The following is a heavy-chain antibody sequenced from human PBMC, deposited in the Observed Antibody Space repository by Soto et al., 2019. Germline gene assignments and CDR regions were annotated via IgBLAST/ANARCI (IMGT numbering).Heavy chain of an antibody. CDR2: ISGSGGST. CDR1: GFTFSSYA. Sequence: VGSLRLSCAASGFTFSSYAMSWVRQAPGKGLEWVSAISGSGGSTYYADSVKGRFTISRGNSKNTLYLQMNSLRAEDTAVYYCAKDLLSLYDSSGSTDYWGQGTLVTVSS. D-gene: IGHD3-22*01. CDR3: AKDLLSLYDSSGSTDY. V-gene: IGHV3-23*01. J-gene: IGHJ4*02.